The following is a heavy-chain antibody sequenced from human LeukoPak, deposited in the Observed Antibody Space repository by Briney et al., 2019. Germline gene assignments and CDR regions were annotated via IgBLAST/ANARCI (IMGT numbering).Heavy chain of an antibody. CDR3: ARGTAAAGLNY. CDR2: IWYDGSNK. V-gene: IGHV3-33*01. Sequence: GSSLRLSCAASGFTFSSYGMHWVRQAPGKGLEWVAVIWYDGSNKYYADSVKGRFTISRDNSKNTLYLQMNSLRAEDTAVYYCARGTAAAGLNYWGQGTLVTVSS. D-gene: IGHD6-13*01. CDR1: GFTFSSYG. J-gene: IGHJ4*02.